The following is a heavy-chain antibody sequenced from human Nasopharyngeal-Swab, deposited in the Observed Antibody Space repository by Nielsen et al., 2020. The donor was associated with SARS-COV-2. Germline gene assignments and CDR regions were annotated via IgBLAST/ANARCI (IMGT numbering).Heavy chain of an antibody. CDR3: AHSRGGSTSSWYPDY. J-gene: IGHJ4*02. Sequence: WIRQPPGKALEWLALNYWDDDRRYSPSLKTRLTITKDTSKNRVVLVMTNMDPVDTATYYCAHSRGGSTSSWYPDYWGQGTLVTVSS. CDR2: NYWDDDR. D-gene: IGHD6-13*01. V-gene: IGHV2-5*02.